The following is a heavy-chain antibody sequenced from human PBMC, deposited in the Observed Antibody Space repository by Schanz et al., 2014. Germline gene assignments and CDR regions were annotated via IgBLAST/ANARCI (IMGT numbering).Heavy chain of an antibody. V-gene: IGHV1-18*01. J-gene: IGHJ3*01. D-gene: IGHD2-8*02. CDR2: INGYNGHT. Sequence: QVHLVQSGAEVKKPGASVKVSCRASGYPFTSDDITWVRQAPGQGLEWMGWINGYNGHTLYAQKFQGRVTMTTDTSTSTSYMELTSLRSDDTGMYYCATMWGYCTATACQILEVLDVWGQGTMVTVSS. CDR3: ATMWGYCTATACQILEVLDV. CDR1: GYPFTSDD.